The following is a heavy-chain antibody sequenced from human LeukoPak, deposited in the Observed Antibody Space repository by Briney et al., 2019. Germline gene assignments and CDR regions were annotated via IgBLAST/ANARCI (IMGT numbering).Heavy chain of an antibody. J-gene: IGHJ4*02. CDR3: ARAWEGYCSSTSCYPDY. Sequence: GASVKVSCKASGYTFTSYGISWVRQAPGQGLEWMGWISAYNGNTNYAQKLQGRVTMTTDTSTSTAYMELRSLRSDDTAVYYCARAWEGYCSSTSCYPDYWGQETLVTVSS. V-gene: IGHV1-18*01. CDR1: GYTFTSYG. D-gene: IGHD2-2*01. CDR2: ISAYNGNT.